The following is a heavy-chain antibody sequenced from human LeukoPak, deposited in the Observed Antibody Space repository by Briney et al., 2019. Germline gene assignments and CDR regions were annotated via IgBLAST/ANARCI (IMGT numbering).Heavy chain of an antibody. J-gene: IGHJ5*02. Sequence: ASVKVSCKASGYTFTGYYMHWVRQAPGQGVEWMGWINPNSGGTNYAQKFQGRVTMTRDTSISTAYTELRRLRSDDTAVYYCARVSIVVVPAAWFDPWGQGTLVTVSS. CDR1: GYTFTGYY. CDR3: ARVSIVVVPAAWFDP. CDR2: INPNSGGT. D-gene: IGHD2-2*01. V-gene: IGHV1-2*02.